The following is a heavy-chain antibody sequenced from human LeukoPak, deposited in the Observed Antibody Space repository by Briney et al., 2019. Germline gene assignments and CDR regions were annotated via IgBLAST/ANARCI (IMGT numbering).Heavy chain of an antibody. Sequence: GASVKVSCKASGYSFTSYGISWVRQAPGQGLEWMGCISAYNGNTNYAQKLRGRVTITTDTSTSTAYMELRSLRSDDTAVYYCARDRLILAATTFDYWGPGSLVTVSS. CDR1: GYSFTSYG. J-gene: IGHJ4*02. D-gene: IGHD6-6*01. CDR2: ISAYNGNT. CDR3: ARDRLILAATTFDY. V-gene: IGHV1-18*01.